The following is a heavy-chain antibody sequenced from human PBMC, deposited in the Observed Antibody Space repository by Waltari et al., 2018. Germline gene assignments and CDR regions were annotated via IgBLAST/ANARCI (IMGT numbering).Heavy chain of an antibody. J-gene: IGHJ4*02. CDR3: SRDISVTGMLLSLN. Sequence: EVQLVESGGGLVQPGRSLRLSCIVSVVSIGDTAMSWYRQAPGKGLEWVGFIRSRSYVGTPDYAGSVKGRFTISRDESKNIAYLQMDSLKTGDTAVYYCSRDISVTGMLLSLNWGQGTLVTVSS. V-gene: IGHV3-49*03. CDR2: IRSRSYVGTP. D-gene: IGHD6-19*01. CDR1: VVSIGDTA.